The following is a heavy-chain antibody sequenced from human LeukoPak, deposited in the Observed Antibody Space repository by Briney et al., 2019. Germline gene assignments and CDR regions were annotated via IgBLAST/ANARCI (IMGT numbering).Heavy chain of an antibody. Sequence: SETLSLTCTVSGGSFSSGSYYWSWLRQPPGTGLEWVGYIYYSGSTNYNPSLNSRVTISVDTSKNQFSLKLSSVTAADTAVYYCARDHPSRGYYRPYYGMDVWGKGTTVTVSS. CDR3: ARDHPSRGYYRPYYGMDV. CDR2: IYYSGST. V-gene: IGHV4-61*01. D-gene: IGHD3-3*01. CDR1: GGSFSSGSYY. J-gene: IGHJ6*04.